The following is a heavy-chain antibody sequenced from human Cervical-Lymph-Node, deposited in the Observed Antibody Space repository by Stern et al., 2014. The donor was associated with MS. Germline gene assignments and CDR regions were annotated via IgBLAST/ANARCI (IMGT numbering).Heavy chain of an antibody. D-gene: IGHD1-14*01. CDR2: IHYSGNT. V-gene: IGHV4-31*03. CDR1: SGSIRRGGYY. CDR3: ARMGTSLDY. Sequence: VQLVESGPGLVKPSQTLSLTCTVSSGSIRRGGYYWSWIRKHPGKGLEWIGHIHYSGNTYYNPSLMRRVIISVDTSKSQFSLKLTSVTVADTAVYYCARMGTSLDYWGLGTLVTVSS. J-gene: IGHJ4*02.